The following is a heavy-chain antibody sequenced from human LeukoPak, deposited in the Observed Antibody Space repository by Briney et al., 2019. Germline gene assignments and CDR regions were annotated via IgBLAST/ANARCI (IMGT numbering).Heavy chain of an antibody. Sequence: PSETLSLTCTVSGGSISSYYWSWIRQPLGKGLEWIGYIYYSGSTNYNPSLKSRVTISVDTSKNQFSLKLSSVTAADTAVYYCARHYGIADYNWFDPWGQGTLVTVSS. CDR2: IYYSGST. V-gene: IGHV4-59*08. D-gene: IGHD6-13*01. CDR3: ARHYGIADYNWFDP. CDR1: GGSISSYY. J-gene: IGHJ5*02.